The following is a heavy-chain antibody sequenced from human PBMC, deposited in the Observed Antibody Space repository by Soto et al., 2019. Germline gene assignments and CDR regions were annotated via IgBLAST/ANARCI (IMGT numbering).Heavy chain of an antibody. CDR1: GYTFTSYG. J-gene: IGHJ5*02. V-gene: IGHV1-18*01. D-gene: IGHD6-13*01. CDR2: ISAYNGNT. CDR3: ARYLLEIAAAGELWFDL. Sequence: ASVRVSCKASGYTFTSYGISWVRQAPGQGLEWMGWISAYNGNTNYAQKLQGRVTMTTDTSTSTAYMELRSLRSDDTAVYYCARYLLEIAAAGELWFDLWGQRTLILVSA.